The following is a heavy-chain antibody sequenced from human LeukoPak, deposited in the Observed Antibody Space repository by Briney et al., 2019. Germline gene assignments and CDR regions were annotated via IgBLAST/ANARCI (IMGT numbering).Heavy chain of an antibody. CDR1: GGSISSYY. J-gene: IGHJ4*02. CDR2: IYYSGST. Sequence: SETLSLTCTVSGGSISSYYWSWIRQPPGKGLEWIGYIYYSGSTNYNPSLKSRVTISVDTSKNQFSLKLSSVTAADTAVYYCARARYYDSSGYVDCWGQGTLVTVSS. V-gene: IGHV4-59*01. CDR3: ARARYYDSSGYVDC. D-gene: IGHD3-22*01.